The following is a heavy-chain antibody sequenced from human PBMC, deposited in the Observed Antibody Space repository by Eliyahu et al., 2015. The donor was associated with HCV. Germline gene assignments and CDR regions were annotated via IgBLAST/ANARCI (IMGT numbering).Heavy chain of an antibody. CDR3: ARATQIVLSFDP. D-gene: IGHD2-8*01. J-gene: IGHJ5*02. CDR2: IYSGGGT. Sequence: EVQLVESGGGLVQPGGSLXLSCAASGFXSVSNNHMWWVRQAPGKGLEWVSVIYSGGGTAYADSVKGRFTISRDNFKNTLYLQMDSLRAEDTAVYYCARATQIVLSFDPWGQGTLVTVSS. CDR1: GFXSVSNNH. V-gene: IGHV3-53*01.